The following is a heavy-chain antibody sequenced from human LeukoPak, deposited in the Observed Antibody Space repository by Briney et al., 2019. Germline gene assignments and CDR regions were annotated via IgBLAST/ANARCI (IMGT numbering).Heavy chain of an antibody. D-gene: IGHD3-10*01. V-gene: IGHV3-30*18. CDR1: GFTFSSYG. CDR2: ISYDGSNK. Sequence: PGGSLRLSCAASGFTFSSYGMHWVRQAPGKGLEWVAVISYDGSNKYYADSVKGRFTISRDNSKNTLYLQMNSLRAEDTAVYYCAKAGKPLGTMVRGVTYYYYGMDVWGQGTTVTVSS. CDR3: AKAGKPLGTMVRGVTYYYYGMDV. J-gene: IGHJ6*02.